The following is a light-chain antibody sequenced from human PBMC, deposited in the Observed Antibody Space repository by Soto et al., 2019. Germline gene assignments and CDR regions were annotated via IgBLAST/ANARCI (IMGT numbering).Light chain of an antibody. CDR1: QSVSSY. J-gene: IGKJ4*01. CDR3: QQRSNWPPVT. CDR2: DAS. V-gene: IGKV3-11*01. Sequence: EIVLTQSPATLSLSPGERATLSSRASQSVSSYLAWYQQKPGQAPRLLIYDASNRATGIPARFSGSGSGIAFTLTISSLEPEDFAIYYCQQRSNWPPVTFGGGTKVEI.